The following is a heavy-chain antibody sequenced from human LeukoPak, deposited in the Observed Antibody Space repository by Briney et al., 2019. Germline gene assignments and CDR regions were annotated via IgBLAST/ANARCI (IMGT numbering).Heavy chain of an antibody. CDR3: ARKGISAVAGAFDI. Sequence: SETLSLTCTVSGGSINSYYWSWIRQPAGKGLEWIGRIYTSGNTNYNPSLKSRVTLSVDTSKNQLSLRLTSVTAADTAVYYCARKGISAVAGAFDIWGQGTMVTVSS. D-gene: IGHD6-19*01. CDR1: GGSINSYY. V-gene: IGHV4-4*07. CDR2: IYTSGNT. J-gene: IGHJ3*02.